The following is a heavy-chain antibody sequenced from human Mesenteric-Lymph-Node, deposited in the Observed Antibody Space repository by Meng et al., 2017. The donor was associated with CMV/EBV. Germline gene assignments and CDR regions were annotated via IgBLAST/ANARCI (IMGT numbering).Heavy chain of an antibody. CDR3: AHRLYTGGLAFDY. CDR1: GFSFRNSGMG. V-gene: IGHV2-5*01. J-gene: IGHJ4*02. CDR2: IYWNDDK. Sequence: SGPTLVKPTQTLTLTCTFSGFSFRNSGMGVGWIRQAPGKALEWLAVIYWNDDKRYSPSLKTRLTITKGTSRNQVVLTMTNMDPVDTATYSCAHRLYTGGLAFDYWGQGALVTVSS. D-gene: IGHD2-8*02.